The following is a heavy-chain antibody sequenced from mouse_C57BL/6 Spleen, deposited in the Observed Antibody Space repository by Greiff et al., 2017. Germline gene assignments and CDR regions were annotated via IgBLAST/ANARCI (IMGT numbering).Heavy chain of an antibody. CDR2: IYPGDGDT. Sequence: QVQLQQSGAELVKPGASVKISCKASGYAFSSYWMNWVKQRPGKGLEWIGQIYPGDGDTNYNGKFKGKATLTADKSSSTAYMQLSSLTSEDSAVYFCARERLSNPFDYWGQGTTLTVSS. CDR1: GYAFSSYW. CDR3: ARERLSNPFDY. D-gene: IGHD2-5*01. J-gene: IGHJ2*01. V-gene: IGHV1-80*01.